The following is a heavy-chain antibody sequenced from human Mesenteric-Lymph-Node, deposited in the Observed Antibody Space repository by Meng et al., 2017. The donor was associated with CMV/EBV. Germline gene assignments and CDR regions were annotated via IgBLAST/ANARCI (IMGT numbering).Heavy chain of an antibody. J-gene: IGHJ4*02. CDR2: IYHSGST. Sequence: SGASISSSDWCSWVRQPPGKGLEWIGEIYHSGSTNYNPSLKSRVTISVDRSKTQFSLNLNSVTAADTAVYFCARLFLYGSGSYFDYWGQGILVTVSS. CDR1: GASISSSDW. V-gene: IGHV4-4*01. D-gene: IGHD3-10*01. CDR3: ARLFLYGSGSYFDY.